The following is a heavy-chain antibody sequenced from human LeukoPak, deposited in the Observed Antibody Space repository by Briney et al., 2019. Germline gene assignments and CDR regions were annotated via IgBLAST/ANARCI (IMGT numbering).Heavy chain of an antibody. CDR1: GFTFSSYA. CDR3: AKFRIQNTVGAGSDY. D-gene: IGHD4-23*01. V-gene: IGHV3-23*01. CDR2: ISGSGGST. Sequence: SGGSLRLSCAASGFTFSSYAMSWVRQAPGKGLEWVSAISGSGGSTYYADSVKGRFTISRDNSKNTLYLQMNSLRAEDTAVYYCAKFRIQNTVGAGSDYWGQGTLVTVSS. J-gene: IGHJ4*02.